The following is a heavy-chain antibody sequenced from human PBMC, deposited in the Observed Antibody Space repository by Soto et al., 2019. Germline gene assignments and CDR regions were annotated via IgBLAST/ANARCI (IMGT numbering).Heavy chain of an antibody. CDR2: IYWDDDR. V-gene: IGHV2-5*02. CDR1: GFSLTTIGVG. CDR3: AHIDITYGGVIGDDAFDI. J-gene: IGHJ3*02. Sequence: QITLKESGPTLVRPTQTLTLTCSFSGFSLTTIGVGVGWISQPPGEALDWLAVIYWDDDRRYSPSLRSRLTITKDTSKTQGVRTMTNMAPLDPATYYCAHIDITYGGVIGDDAFDIWGQETLVTVSS. D-gene: IGHD3-16*02.